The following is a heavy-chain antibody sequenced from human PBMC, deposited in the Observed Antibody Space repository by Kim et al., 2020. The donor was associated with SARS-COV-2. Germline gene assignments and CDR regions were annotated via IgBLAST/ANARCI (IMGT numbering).Heavy chain of an antibody. J-gene: IGHJ6*02. CDR3: ARAPDYYGSGGYYKSRHSRHYYYYGMDV. V-gene: IGHV4-34*01. CDR1: GGSFSGYY. Sequence: SETLSLTCAVYGGSFSGYYWSWIRQPPGKGLEWIGEINHSGSTNYNPSLKSRVTISVDTSKNQFSLKLSSVTAADTAVYYCARAPDYYGSGGYYKSRHSRHYYYYGMDVWGQGTTVTVSS. D-gene: IGHD3-10*01. CDR2: INHSGST.